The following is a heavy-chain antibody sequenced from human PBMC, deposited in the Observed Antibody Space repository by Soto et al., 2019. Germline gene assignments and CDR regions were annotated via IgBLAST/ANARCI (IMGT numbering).Heavy chain of an antibody. CDR3: VMVDNYVTPTPRDV. D-gene: IGHD3-16*01. J-gene: IGHJ6*02. CDR1: GYIFVNYG. Sequence: QVQLVQSGDEVKKPGASVKVSCKASGYIFVNYGIAWVRQAPGQGLEWMGWISPYTGNTHSATKIQGRLTMTTDTCTSTAYMDLGSLTSDDTAVYYCVMVDNYVTPTPRDVWGQGSTVTVS. CDR2: ISPYTGNT. V-gene: IGHV1-18*01.